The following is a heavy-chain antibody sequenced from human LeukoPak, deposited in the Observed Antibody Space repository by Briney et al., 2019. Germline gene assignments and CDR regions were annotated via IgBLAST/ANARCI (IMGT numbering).Heavy chain of an antibody. CDR2: IIPIFGTA. J-gene: IGHJ5*02. V-gene: IGHV1-69*05. CDR1: GGTFSSYA. D-gene: IGHD1-26*01. CDR3: AREASDSGWENWFDP. Sequence: SVKVSCKASGGTFSSYAISWVRQAPGQGLEWMGGIIPIFGTANYAQKFQGRVTITTDESTSTAYMELSSLRSEDTAVYYCAREASDSGWENWFDPWGQGTLSPSPQ.